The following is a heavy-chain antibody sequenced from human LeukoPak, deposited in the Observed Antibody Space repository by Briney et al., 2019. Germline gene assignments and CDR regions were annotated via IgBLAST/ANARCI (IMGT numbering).Heavy chain of an antibody. V-gene: IGHV4-59*06. CDR1: GGXISSYY. Sequence: SETLSLTCTVSGGXISSYYWSWIRQPPGKGQEWLGYISYSGTTYYNPSLKSRVIISMDTSKNQFSLNLRSVTAADTAVYYCAAYDSSGYYILADYWGQGTLVTVSS. CDR3: AAYDSSGYYILADY. D-gene: IGHD3-22*01. J-gene: IGHJ4*02. CDR2: ISYSGTT.